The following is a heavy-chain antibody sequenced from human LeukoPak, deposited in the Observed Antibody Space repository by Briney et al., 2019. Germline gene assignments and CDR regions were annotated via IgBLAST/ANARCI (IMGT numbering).Heavy chain of an antibody. D-gene: IGHD6-13*01. Sequence: PSQTLSLNCAVSGGSISSGGYSWSWIRQPPGKGLEWIGYIYYSGSTNYNPSLKSRVTISVDTSKNQFSLKLSSVTAADTAVYYCARVRGAAAGTGLDFQHWGQGTLVTVSS. V-gene: IGHV4-61*08. CDR1: GGSISSGGYS. CDR2: IYYSGST. J-gene: IGHJ1*01. CDR3: ARVRGAAAGTGLDFQH.